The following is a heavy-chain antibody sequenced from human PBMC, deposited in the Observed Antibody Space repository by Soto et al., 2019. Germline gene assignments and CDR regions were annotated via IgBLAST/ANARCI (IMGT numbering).Heavy chain of an antibody. D-gene: IGHD3-16*02. CDR3: ARGPGAIMFGGVIAKPYYYGMDV. CDR2: IYYSGST. CDR1: GGSISSSSYY. V-gene: IGHV4-39*01. J-gene: IGHJ6*02. Sequence: SETLSLTCTVSGGSISSSSYYWGWIRQPPGKGLEWIGSIYYSGSTYYNPSLKSRVTISVDTSKNQFSLKLSSVTAADTAVYYCARGPGAIMFGGVIAKPYYYGMDVWGQGTTVTVSS.